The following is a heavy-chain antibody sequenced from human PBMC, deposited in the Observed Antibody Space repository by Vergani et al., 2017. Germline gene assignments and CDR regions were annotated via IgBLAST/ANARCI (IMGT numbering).Heavy chain of an antibody. CDR2: ISGSATGGVT. Sequence: EVQLVESGGDLAQPGGSLTLSCVAYGLVFSDYTMSWVRQAPGRGLEWVSIISGSATGGVTYVADSVKGRFTIFRDNSKNTLYLQMNSLRAEDTAVYYCANLPSGRIVGPLSYFDSWGQGTLVTVSS. D-gene: IGHD1-26*01. CDR3: ANLPSGRIVGPLSYFDS. CDR1: GLVFSDYT. J-gene: IGHJ4*02. V-gene: IGHV3-23*04.